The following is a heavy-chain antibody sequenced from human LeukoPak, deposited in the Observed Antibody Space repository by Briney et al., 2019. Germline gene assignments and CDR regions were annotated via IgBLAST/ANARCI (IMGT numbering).Heavy chain of an antibody. CDR1: GFTFSSYS. J-gene: IGHJ6*03. CDR2: ISSSSSYI. D-gene: IGHD6-13*01. CDR3: ARDRQQPPLVWYYYYMDV. Sequence: PGGSLRLSCAASGFTFSSYSMNWVRQAPGKGLEWVSSISSSSSYIYYADSVKGRFTISRDNAKNSLYLQMNSLRAEDTAVYYCARDRQQPPLVWYYYYMDVWGKGTTVTVPS. V-gene: IGHV3-21*01.